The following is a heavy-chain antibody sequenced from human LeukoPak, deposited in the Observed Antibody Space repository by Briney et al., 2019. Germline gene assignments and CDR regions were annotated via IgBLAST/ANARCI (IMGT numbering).Heavy chain of an antibody. J-gene: IGHJ4*02. CDR1: GFTFSSYA. CDR2: ISGSGGST. V-gene: IGHV3-23*01. CDR3: VRGPPTPGFFHFFF. Sequence: PGGSLRLSCAASGFTFSSYAMHWVRQAPGKGLEWVSAISGSGGSTYYADTVKGRFTISRDNSKNTVDLQMSSLRVDDSAIYYCVRGPPTPGFFHFFFWGQGTLATVSS. D-gene: IGHD2-15*01.